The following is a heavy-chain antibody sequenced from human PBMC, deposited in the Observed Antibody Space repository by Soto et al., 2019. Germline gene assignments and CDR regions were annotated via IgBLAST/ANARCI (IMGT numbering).Heavy chain of an antibody. Sequence: PGGSLRLSCATSGFTFSSYPIHWVRQAPGEGPVWVSRITEDGSGTTYADSVKGRFTVTRDNAKNTMYLQMSGLGAEDTAVYHCVRGTNGWRGMDYWGQGTMVTVYS. J-gene: IGHJ4*02. CDR3: VRGTNGWRGMDY. CDR1: GFTFSSYP. CDR2: ITEDGSGT. D-gene: IGHD2-8*01. V-gene: IGHV3-74*01.